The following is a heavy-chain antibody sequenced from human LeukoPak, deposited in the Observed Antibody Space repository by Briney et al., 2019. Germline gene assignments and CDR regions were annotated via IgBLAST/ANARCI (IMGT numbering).Heavy chain of an antibody. D-gene: IGHD3-22*01. V-gene: IGHV4-59*01. CDR2: IYYSGST. CDR1: GGSISSYY. Sequence: PSETLSLTCTVAGGSISSYYWSWIRQPPGKGLEWIGYIYYSGSTTYNPSLKSRVTISVDTSKNQFSLKLSSVSAADTAVYYCARAPGNYYESSGYYLIWFDPWGQGTLVTVSS. CDR3: ARAPGNYYESSGYYLIWFDP. J-gene: IGHJ5*02.